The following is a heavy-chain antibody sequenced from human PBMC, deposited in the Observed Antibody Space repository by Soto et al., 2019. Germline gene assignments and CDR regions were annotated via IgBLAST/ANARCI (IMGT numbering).Heavy chain of an antibody. Sequence: PSETLSLTGTVSTDSSSFTNSYWCWIRQPPGKCLQWIGSSSYNGGTFYNPSLKGRVVISFDTSKKQSSLQVTSVTAADTAVYFCARHRIEVVWRGFDFWGQGSPVTVSS. D-gene: IGHD3-10*01. CDR3: ARHRIEVVWRGFDF. J-gene: IGHJ4*02. CDR1: TDSSSFTNSY. CDR2: SSYNGGT. V-gene: IGHV4-39*01.